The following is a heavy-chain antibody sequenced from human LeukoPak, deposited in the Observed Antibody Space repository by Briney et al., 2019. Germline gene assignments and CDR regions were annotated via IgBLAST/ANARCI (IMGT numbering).Heavy chain of an antibody. D-gene: IGHD3-10*01. CDR3: ARGAMVRDYYYYGMDV. Sequence: SVKVSCKASGGTFSSYAISWVRQAPGQGLEWMGGIIPIFGTANYAQKFQGRVTITADESTSTAYMELSSLRSEDTAVYYCARGAMVRDYYYYGMDVWGQGTTVTVSS. V-gene: IGHV1-69*13. J-gene: IGHJ6*02. CDR2: IIPIFGTA. CDR1: GGTFSSYA.